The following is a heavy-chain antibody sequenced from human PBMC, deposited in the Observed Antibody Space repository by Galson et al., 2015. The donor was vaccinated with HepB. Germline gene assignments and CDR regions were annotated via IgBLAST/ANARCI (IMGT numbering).Heavy chain of an antibody. D-gene: IGHD6-25*01. CDR3: ARNPASYDYYNMDV. J-gene: IGHJ6*02. CDR1: GFSFSSHS. Sequence: SLRLSCAASGFSFSSHSMCWVRQAPGKGLEWVAYISAGSTGRYYGASVRGRFTISRDNAKNSVYLHMSNLRAEDTAVYYCARNPASYDYYNMDVWGRGTMVTVSS. CDR2: ISAGSTGR. V-gene: IGHV3-48*01.